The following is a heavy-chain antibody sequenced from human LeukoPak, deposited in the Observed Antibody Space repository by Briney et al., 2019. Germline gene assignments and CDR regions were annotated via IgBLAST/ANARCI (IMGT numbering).Heavy chain of an antibody. CDR1: GFTVSSNY. Sequence: GGSLRLSCAASGFTVSSNYMSWVRQAPGKGLEWVSVIYSGGSTYYADSVKGRFTISRDNSKNTLYLQMNSLRAEDTAVYYCARETGSAVGSTDFDYWGQGTLVTVSS. CDR3: ARETGSAVGSTDFDY. CDR2: IYSGGST. J-gene: IGHJ4*02. V-gene: IGHV3-53*01. D-gene: IGHD4-17*01.